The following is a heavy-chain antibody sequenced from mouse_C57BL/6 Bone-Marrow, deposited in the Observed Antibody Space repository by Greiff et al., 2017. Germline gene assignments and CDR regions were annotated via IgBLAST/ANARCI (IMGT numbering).Heavy chain of an antibody. CDR3: AKHGSSRDY. V-gene: IGHV2-9*01. CDR2: IWGGGST. J-gene: IGHJ2*01. CDR1: GFSLTSYG. D-gene: IGHD1-1*01. Sequence: VKLQQSGPGLVAPSQSLSITCTVSGFSLTSYGVDWVRQPPGKGLEWLGVIWGGGSTNYNSDLMSILSISKDTAKIQVFLKMNSLQTDDTAMYYCAKHGSSRDYWGQGTTRTVSS.